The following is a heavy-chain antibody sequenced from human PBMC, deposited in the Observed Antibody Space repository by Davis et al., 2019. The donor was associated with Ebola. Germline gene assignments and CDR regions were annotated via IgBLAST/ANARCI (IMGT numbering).Heavy chain of an antibody. J-gene: IGHJ6*04. V-gene: IGHV3-30-3*01. D-gene: IGHD6-6*01. CDR2: ISFDGSTT. Sequence: GESLKISCAASGFTFSSFAMHWVRQAPGKGLEWVAVISFDGSTTHYADSVKGRFTISSDNSKNTLSLQMNRLRVEDTALYYCARGRPRMDVWGKGTTVTVSS. CDR1: GFTFSSFA. CDR3: ARGRPRMDV.